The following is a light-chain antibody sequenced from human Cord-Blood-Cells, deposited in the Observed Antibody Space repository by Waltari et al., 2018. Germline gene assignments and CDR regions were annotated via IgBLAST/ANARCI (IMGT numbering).Light chain of an antibody. CDR3: QQYYSTSYT. Sequence: DIQMTQSPSSLSASVGDRVTITCRASQSISSYLNWYQQKPGQPPKLLIYWASTRESGVPDRFSGSGSGTDFTFTISSLQAEDVAVYYCQQYYSTSYTFGQGTKLEIK. J-gene: IGKJ2*01. CDR1: QSISSY. V-gene: IGKV4-1*01. CDR2: WAS.